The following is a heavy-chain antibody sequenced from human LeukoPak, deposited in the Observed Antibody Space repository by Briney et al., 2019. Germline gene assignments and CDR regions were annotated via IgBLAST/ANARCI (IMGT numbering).Heavy chain of an antibody. CDR1: GYTLTELS. V-gene: IGHV1-24*01. D-gene: IGHD1-14*01. CDR2: FDPEDGET. CDR3: ARRYSPTGPFDY. J-gene: IGHJ4*02. Sequence: ASVKVSCKVSGYTLTELSMHWVRQAPGKGLEWMGGFDPEDGETIYAQKFQGRVTMTEDTSTDTAYMELSRLGSDDTAVYYCARRYSPTGPFDYWGQGTLVTVSS.